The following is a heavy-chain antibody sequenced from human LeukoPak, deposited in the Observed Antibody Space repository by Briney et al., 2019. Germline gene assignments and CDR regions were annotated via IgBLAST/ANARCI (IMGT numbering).Heavy chain of an antibody. Sequence: GGSLRLSCAASGFTFSSYGMHWVRQAPGKGLEWVAVISYDGSNKYYADSVKGRFTISRDSSKNTLYLQMNSLRAEDTAVYYCAKGRASTVRAPLDIWGQGTMVTVSS. CDR3: AKGRASTVRAPLDI. CDR2: ISYDGSNK. CDR1: GFTFSSYG. V-gene: IGHV3-30*18. J-gene: IGHJ3*02. D-gene: IGHD4-17*01.